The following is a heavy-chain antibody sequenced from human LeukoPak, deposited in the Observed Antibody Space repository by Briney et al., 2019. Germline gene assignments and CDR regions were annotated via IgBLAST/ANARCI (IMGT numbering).Heavy chain of an antibody. CDR3: ARGDGDYVWGSYRYTANDY. J-gene: IGHJ4*02. D-gene: IGHD3-16*02. CDR2: INPNSGGT. Sequence: GASVTVSCKASGYTFTGYYMHWVRQAPGQGLEWMGWINPNSGGTNYAQKFQGRVTMTRDTSISTAYMELSRLRSDDTAVYYCARGDGDYVWGSYRYTANDYWGQGTLVTVSS. V-gene: IGHV1-2*02. CDR1: GYTFTGYY.